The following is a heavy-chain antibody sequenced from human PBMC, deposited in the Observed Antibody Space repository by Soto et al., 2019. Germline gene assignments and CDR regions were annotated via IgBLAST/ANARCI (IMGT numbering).Heavy chain of an antibody. Sequence: PSETLSLTCAVSGYSISSGYYWGWIRQPPGKGLEWIGSIYHSGSTYYNPSLKSRVTISVDTSKNQFSLKLSSVTAADTAVYYCARGHYYDSSGYLHHFDYWGQGTLVTVS. CDR3: ARGHYYDSSGYLHHFDY. V-gene: IGHV4-38-2*01. D-gene: IGHD3-22*01. CDR1: GYSISSGYY. CDR2: IYHSGST. J-gene: IGHJ4*02.